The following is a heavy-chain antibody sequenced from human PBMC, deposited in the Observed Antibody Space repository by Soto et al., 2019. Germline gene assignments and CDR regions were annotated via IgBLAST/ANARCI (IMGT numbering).Heavy chain of an antibody. CDR1: GGTFSSYA. J-gene: IGHJ4*02. Sequence: QVQLVQSGAEVKKPGSSVKVSCKASGGTFSSYAISWVRQAPGQGLEWMGGIIPIIGTANYAQKFQGRVTITADESTSTAYMELSSLRSEDTAVYYCARDSPYDSSGYVPSFDYWGQGTLVTVSS. V-gene: IGHV1-69*01. CDR2: IIPIIGTA. D-gene: IGHD3-22*01. CDR3: ARDSPYDSSGYVPSFDY.